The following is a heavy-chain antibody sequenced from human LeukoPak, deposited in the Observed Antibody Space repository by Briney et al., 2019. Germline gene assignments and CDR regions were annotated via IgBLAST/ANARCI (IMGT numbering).Heavy chain of an antibody. CDR2: INWNGGST. J-gene: IGHJ5*02. Sequence: GGSLRLSCAASGFTFDDYGMSWVRQAPGKGLEWVSGINWNGGSTGYADSVKGRFTISRDNAKNSLYLQMNSLRAEDTALYYCARDPTKRIAARPTAFDPWGQGTLVTVSS. V-gene: IGHV3-20*04. D-gene: IGHD6-6*01. CDR3: ARDPTKRIAARPTAFDP. CDR1: GFTFDDYG.